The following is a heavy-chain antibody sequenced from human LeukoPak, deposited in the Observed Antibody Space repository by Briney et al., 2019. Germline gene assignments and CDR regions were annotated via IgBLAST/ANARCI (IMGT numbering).Heavy chain of an antibody. D-gene: IGHD1-26*01. Sequence: PSETLSLTCTVSGGSISSGTYHWNWIRQPPGKGLEWIGYIYYSGNTNYNPSLESRVTISIDTSNNQFSLKLSSVTAADTAVYFCARDQDWDLQSLRYFHSWGQGTLVTVSS. CDR2: IYYSGNT. CDR1: GGSISSGTYH. CDR3: ARDQDWDLQSLRYFHS. J-gene: IGHJ4*02. V-gene: IGHV4-61*01.